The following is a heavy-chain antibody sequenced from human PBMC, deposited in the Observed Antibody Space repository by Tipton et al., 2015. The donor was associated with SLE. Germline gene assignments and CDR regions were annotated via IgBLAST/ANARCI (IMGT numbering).Heavy chain of an antibody. J-gene: IGHJ6*02. CDR2: VYYAGS. CDR3: ARDRTGYGMDV. Sequence: TLSLTCTVSGGSINSFYWSWIRQPPGKGLEWIGYVYYAGSNYNPSLRSRVILSVDTSKNLIFLKLSPATAADTATYYCARDRTGYGMDVWGQGTTVIVSS. D-gene: IGHD1-14*01. V-gene: IGHV4-59*01. CDR1: GGSINSFY.